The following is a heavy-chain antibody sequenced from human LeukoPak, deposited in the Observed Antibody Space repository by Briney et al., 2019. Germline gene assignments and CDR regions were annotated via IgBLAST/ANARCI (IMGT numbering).Heavy chain of an antibody. J-gene: IGHJ4*02. Sequence: ASVKVSCKVSGYTLTELSMHWVRQALGKGLEWMGGFDPEDGETIYAQKLQGRVTMTEDTSTDTAYMELSSLRSEDTAVYYCATDPGGSYYYDYWGQGTLVTVSS. V-gene: IGHV1-24*01. CDR3: ATDPGGSYYYDY. CDR1: GYTLTELS. D-gene: IGHD1-26*01. CDR2: FDPEDGET.